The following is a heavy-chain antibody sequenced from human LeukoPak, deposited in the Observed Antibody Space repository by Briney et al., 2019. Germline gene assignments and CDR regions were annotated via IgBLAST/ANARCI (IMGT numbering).Heavy chain of an antibody. D-gene: IGHD2-15*01. V-gene: IGHV3-48*02. CDR3: ARCCSGESIYYYGLDV. J-gene: IGHJ6*02. CDR2: VSSSGGSI. CDR1: GFTVSSNY. Sequence: GGSLRLSCAASGFTVSSNYMSWVRQAPGKGLEWVSYVSSSGGSIYYADSARGRFTISRDNAKNSLYLEMNSLTDEDAAVYYCARCCSGESIYYYGLDVWGPGTTVTVSS.